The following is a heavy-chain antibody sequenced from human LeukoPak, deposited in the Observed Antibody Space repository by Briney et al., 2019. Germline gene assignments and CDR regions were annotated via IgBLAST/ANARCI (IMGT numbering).Heavy chain of an antibody. CDR3: ARVDTSRVHT. J-gene: IGHJ4*02. D-gene: IGHD5-18*01. CDR2: IYYSGST. V-gene: IGHV4-59*13. Sequence: SETLSLTCTVSGASMSGFHWSWIRQSPKKGLEFVGYIYYSGSTHYNPSLQSRVTMSIDTSKNQFSLKLTSVTAADTAVYYCARVDTSRVHTWGQGALVTVS. CDR1: GASMSGFH.